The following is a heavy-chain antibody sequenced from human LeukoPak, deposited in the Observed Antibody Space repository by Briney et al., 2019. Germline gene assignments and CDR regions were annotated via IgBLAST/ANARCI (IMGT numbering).Heavy chain of an antibody. CDR1: GFTFSSYG. D-gene: IGHD1-26*01. J-gene: IGHJ4*02. V-gene: IGHV3-30*18. CDR3: AKDKMRGASNYFDY. Sequence: GGSLRLSGAASGFTFSSYGMHWVRQAPGKGLEGVAVISYDGSNKYYADSVKGRFTISRDNSKNTLYLQMNSLRAEDTAVYYCAKDKMRGASNYFDYWGQGTLVTVSS. CDR2: ISYDGSNK.